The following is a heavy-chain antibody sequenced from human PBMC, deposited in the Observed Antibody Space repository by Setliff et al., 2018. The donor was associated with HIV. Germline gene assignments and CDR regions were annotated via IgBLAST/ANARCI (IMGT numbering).Heavy chain of an antibody. CDR1: GGSISSHY. V-gene: IGHV4-59*04. J-gene: IGHJ4*02. Sequence: SETLSLTCTVSGGSISSHYWSWIRQPPGKGLEWIGSIYHSGSTYYNPSLKSRVTISVDTSKNQFPLKLSSVTAADTAVYYCAIFFVTSVTTQDHWGQGTLVTVSS. CDR3: AIFFVTSVTTQDH. CDR2: IYHSGST. D-gene: IGHD4-17*01.